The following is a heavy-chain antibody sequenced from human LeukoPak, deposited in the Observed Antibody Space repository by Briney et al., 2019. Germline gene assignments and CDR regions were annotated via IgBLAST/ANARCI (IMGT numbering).Heavy chain of an antibody. J-gene: IGHJ5*02. D-gene: IGHD6-19*01. CDR2: VWYDGDNK. Sequence: GRSLRLSCAASGFTFSNYGMHWVRQAPGKGLEWVALVWYDGDNKYYADSVKGRFTISRDNSKNTLYLQMNSLSAEDTALYYCARESASYSSGTNWFDPWGQGTLVTVSS. CDR3: ARESASYSSGTNWFDP. CDR1: GFTFSNYG. V-gene: IGHV3-33*08.